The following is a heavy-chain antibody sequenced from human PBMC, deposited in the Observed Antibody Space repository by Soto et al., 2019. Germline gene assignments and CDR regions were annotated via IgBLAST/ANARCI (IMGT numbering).Heavy chain of an antibody. J-gene: IGHJ6*02. Sequence: QVQLVESGGGVVQPGRSLRLSCAASGFTFSSYVMYWVRQAPGKGLEWVVVISYDGNNKYYADSVKGRFTISRDNSKNTLYLQMNSLRAGDTAVYYCARAGCDGGSCYTLVGLRYGMDVWGQGTTVTVSS. V-gene: IGHV3-30-3*01. D-gene: IGHD2-15*01. CDR2: ISYDGNNK. CDR3: ARAGCDGGSCYTLVGLRYGMDV. CDR1: GFTFSSYV.